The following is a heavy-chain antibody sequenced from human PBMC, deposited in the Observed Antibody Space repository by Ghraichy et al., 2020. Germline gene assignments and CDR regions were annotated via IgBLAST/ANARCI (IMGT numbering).Heavy chain of an antibody. CDR3: ASLTPGDRENAFDI. CDR2: IYYSGST. Sequence: SETLSLTCTVSGGSISSYYWSWIRQPPGKGLEWIGYIYYSGSTNYNPSLKSRVTISVDTSKNQFSLKLSSVTAADTAVYYCASLTPGDRENAFDIWGQGTMVTVSS. D-gene: IGHD7-27*01. V-gene: IGHV4-59*08. J-gene: IGHJ3*02. CDR1: GGSISSYY.